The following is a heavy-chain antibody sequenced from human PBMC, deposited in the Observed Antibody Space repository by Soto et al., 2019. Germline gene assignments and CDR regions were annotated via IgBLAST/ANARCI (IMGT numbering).Heavy chain of an antibody. CDR1: GYTFTGYY. D-gene: IGHD3-16*02. Sequence: ASVKVSCKASGYTFTGYYMHLVRQAPGQGLEWMGWINPNSGDTNYAQKFQGRVTMTRDTSITTASVELSRLRSDDTAMYYCARVMITFGGIVDKYYFDYWGQGTQVTVSS. V-gene: IGHV1-2*02. CDR2: INPNSGDT. J-gene: IGHJ4*02. CDR3: ARVMITFGGIVDKYYFDY.